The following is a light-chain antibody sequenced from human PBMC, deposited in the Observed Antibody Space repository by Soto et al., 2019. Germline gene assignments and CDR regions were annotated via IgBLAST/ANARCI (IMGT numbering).Light chain of an antibody. J-gene: IGLJ2*01. CDR1: SSDIGAGYD. Sequence: QSVLTQPPSVSGAPGQRVTISCTGSSSDIGAGYDVHWYQQLPGTAPKLLIYGNNNRPSGVPDRFSGSKSGTSASLAITGLQDEDEAEYYCQSYDSSLRDVVFGGGTKLTVL. V-gene: IGLV1-40*01. CDR2: GNN. CDR3: QSYDSSLRDVV.